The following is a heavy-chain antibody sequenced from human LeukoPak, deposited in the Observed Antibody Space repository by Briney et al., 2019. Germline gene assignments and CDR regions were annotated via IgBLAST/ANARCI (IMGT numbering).Heavy chain of an antibody. CDR2: IYNGDST. J-gene: IGHJ4*02. Sequence: GGSLRLSCAASGFPVSSNYMSWVRQAPGKGLEWVSVIYNGDSTYYADSVKGRFTISRDNAKNTLYLQMNSLRAEDTAVYYCAKDLVGGTFDYWGQGTLVTVSS. D-gene: IGHD1-26*01. V-gene: IGHV3-53*01. CDR1: GFPVSSNY. CDR3: AKDLVGGTFDY.